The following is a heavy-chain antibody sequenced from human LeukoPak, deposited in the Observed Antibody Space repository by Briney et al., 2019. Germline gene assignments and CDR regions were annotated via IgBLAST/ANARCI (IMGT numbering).Heavy chain of an antibody. CDR2: IYYSGST. V-gene: IGHV4-39*01. D-gene: IGHD3-10*01. J-gene: IGHJ4*02. Sequence: SETLSLTCTVSGGSFSSNSYYWGWIRQPPGKGLEWIGSIYYSGSTYYNPSLKSRVTISVDTSKNQSSLKVSSVTAADTAVYYCARRSRTGFFDYWGQGTLVTVSS. CDR1: GGSFSSNSYY. CDR3: ARRSRTGFFDY.